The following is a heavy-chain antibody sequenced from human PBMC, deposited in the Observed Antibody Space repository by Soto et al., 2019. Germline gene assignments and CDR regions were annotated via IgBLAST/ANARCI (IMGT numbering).Heavy chain of an antibody. D-gene: IGHD1-1*01. CDR3: VGTGTTDDY. Sequence: SETLSLTCTVSGASVSSGDYYWSCIRQPPGKGLEWIGYIYSCGGSYYNPSLKGRLIISIDTSKNQFSLKLNFVTVADTAIYYCVGTGTTDDYWGRGTLVTVSS. J-gene: IGHJ4*02. V-gene: IGHV4-30-4*01. CDR1: GASVSSGDYY. CDR2: IYSCGGS.